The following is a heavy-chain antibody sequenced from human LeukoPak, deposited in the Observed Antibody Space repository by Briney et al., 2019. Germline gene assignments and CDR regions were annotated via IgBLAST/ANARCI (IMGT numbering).Heavy chain of an antibody. Sequence: AGGSLRLSCGASGFTFSSYAMHWVRQAPGKGLEWVAVISYDGSNKYYADSVKGRFTISRDNSKNTLYPQMNSLRAEDTAVYYCARDQEGAMGYWGQGTLVTVSS. CDR2: ISYDGSNK. CDR1: GFTFSSYA. CDR3: ARDQEGAMGY. J-gene: IGHJ4*02. D-gene: IGHD3-16*01. V-gene: IGHV3-30-3*01.